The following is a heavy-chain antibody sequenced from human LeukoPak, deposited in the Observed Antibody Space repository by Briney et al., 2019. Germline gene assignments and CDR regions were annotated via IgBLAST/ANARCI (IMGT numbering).Heavy chain of an antibody. V-gene: IGHV3-48*01. CDR1: GFTFSSYS. J-gene: IGHJ4*02. CDR2: ISSSSSTI. CDR3: ARELDRGYSGSPSGAY. D-gene: IGHD1-26*01. Sequence: GGSLRLSCAASGFTFSSYSMNWVRQAPGKGLEWVSYISSSSSTIYYADSVKGRFTISRDNAKNSLYLQMNSLRAEDTAVYYCARELDRGYSGSPSGAYWGQGTLVTVSS.